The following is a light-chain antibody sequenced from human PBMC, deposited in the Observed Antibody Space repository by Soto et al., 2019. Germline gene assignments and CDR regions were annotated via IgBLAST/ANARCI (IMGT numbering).Light chain of an antibody. V-gene: IGLV2-8*01. CDR2: EVT. J-gene: IGLJ1*01. Sequence: SVLTQPPSASGSPGQSVTISCTRTSSDVGTYKYVSWYQQHPGKAPKLMIYEVTKRPSGVPDRFSGSKSGNTASLTVSGLQAEDEADYYCSSYAGSNNFVFGTGTKVTVL. CDR1: SSDVGTYKY. CDR3: SSYAGSNNFV.